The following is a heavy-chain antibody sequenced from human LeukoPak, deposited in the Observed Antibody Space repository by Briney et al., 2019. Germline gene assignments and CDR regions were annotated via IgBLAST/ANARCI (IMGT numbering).Heavy chain of an antibody. CDR1: GFTFSDYY. CDR3: ARGLYSSGWYGWDY. CDR2: SSSSSSYT. D-gene: IGHD6-19*01. J-gene: IGHJ4*02. V-gene: IGHV3-11*06. Sequence: GGSLRLSYAASGFTFSDYYMRWIRQDPGKGLEWVLYSSSSSSYTNYADSVKGRLTISRDNAKNSLYLQMNSLRAEDTAVYYCARGLYSSGWYGWDYWGQGTLVTVSS.